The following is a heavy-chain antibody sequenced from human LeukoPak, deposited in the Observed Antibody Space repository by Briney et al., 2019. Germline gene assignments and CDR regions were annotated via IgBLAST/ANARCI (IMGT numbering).Heavy chain of an antibody. V-gene: IGHV4-30-4*07. CDR1: GGSISSGGYS. D-gene: IGHD3-10*01. J-gene: IGHJ4*02. Sequence: SETLSLTCAVSGGSISSGGYSWSWIRQPPGKGLEWIGYIYYSGSTYYNPSLKSRVTISVDTSKNQFSLKLSSVTAADTAVYYCARVSASGTKFDYWGQGTLVTVSS. CDR2: IYYSGST. CDR3: ARVSASGTKFDY.